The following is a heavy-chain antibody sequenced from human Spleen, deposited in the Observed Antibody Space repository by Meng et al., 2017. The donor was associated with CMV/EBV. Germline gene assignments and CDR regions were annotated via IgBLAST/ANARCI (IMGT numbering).Heavy chain of an antibody. Sequence: FWFGWVRQMPGKGLECMGIIYPGDSDTRYSPSFQGQVTISADKSISTAYLQWRSLKASDTAIYYCARLVRISSGIAVAGPNPHFDYWGQGTLVTVSS. CDR2: IYPGDSDT. J-gene: IGHJ4*02. CDR1: FW. CDR3: ARLVRISSGIAVAGPNPHFDY. D-gene: IGHD6-19*01. V-gene: IGHV5-51*01.